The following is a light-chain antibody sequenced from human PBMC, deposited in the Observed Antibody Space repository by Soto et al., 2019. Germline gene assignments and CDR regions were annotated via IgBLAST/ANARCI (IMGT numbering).Light chain of an antibody. V-gene: IGLV1-47*01. CDR2: RNN. CDR1: SSNIGSNY. Sequence: SVLTQPHSASGTPGQRVTISCSGSSSNIGSNYVYWYQQLPGTAPKLLIYRNNQRPSGVPDRFSGSKSGTSASLAISGPRSEDEADYYCAAWDDSLSGHVVFGGGTNVTVL. J-gene: IGLJ2*01. CDR3: AAWDDSLSGHVV.